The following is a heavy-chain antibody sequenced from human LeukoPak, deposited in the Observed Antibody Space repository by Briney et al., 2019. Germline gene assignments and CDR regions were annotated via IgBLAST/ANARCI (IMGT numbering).Heavy chain of an antibody. Sequence: AGGSLRLSCAASGFTFSNYAMIWVRQAPGKGLECVSTINGEMNFKYYADSVKGRLTISRDNSENTLYLHMSNMRTEDTATYYCARNEAGYHYYIGDWGEGTAVTVSS. J-gene: IGHJ6*03. CDR3: ARNEAGYHYYIGD. D-gene: IGHD1-14*01. CDR2: INGEMNFK. CDR1: GFTFSNYA. V-gene: IGHV3-23*01.